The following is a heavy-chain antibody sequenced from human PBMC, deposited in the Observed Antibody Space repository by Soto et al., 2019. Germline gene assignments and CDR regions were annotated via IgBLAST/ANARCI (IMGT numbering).Heavy chain of an antibody. D-gene: IGHD3-10*01. V-gene: IGHV3-30*18. Sequence: QVQLVESGGGVVQPGRSLRLSCAASGFTFSSYGMHWVRQAPGKGLEWVAGISYDGSNKYYADSVKGRFTISRDNSKNTLYLQMHSLRAEDTAVYYCAKDLTRRGVTHAFDIWGQGTMVTVSS. J-gene: IGHJ3*02. CDR2: ISYDGSNK. CDR1: GFTFSSYG. CDR3: AKDLTRRGVTHAFDI.